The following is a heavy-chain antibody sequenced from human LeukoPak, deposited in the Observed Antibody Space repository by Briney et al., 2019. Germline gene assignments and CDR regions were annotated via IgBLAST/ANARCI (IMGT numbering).Heavy chain of an antibody. CDR1: GYTFTSYY. V-gene: IGHV1-46*01. Sequence: ASVNVSCTASGYTFTSYYMHWVRRAPGQGLEWMGIINPSGGSTSYAQKFQGRVTMTRDTSTSTVYMELSSLRSEDTAVYYCARAHPSSSSVNWFDPWGQGTLVTVSS. D-gene: IGHD6-6*01. CDR2: INPSGGST. J-gene: IGHJ5*02. CDR3: ARAHPSSSSVNWFDP.